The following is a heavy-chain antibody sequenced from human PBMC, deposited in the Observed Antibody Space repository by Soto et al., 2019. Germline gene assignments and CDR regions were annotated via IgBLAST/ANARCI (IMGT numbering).Heavy chain of an antibody. CDR2: ISAYNGNT. Sequence: QVQLVQSGAEVKKPGASVKVSCKASGYTFTSYGISWVRQAPGQGLEWMGWISAYNGNTNYAQNLQGRVTMTTDTATSTAYMELRSLRSDDTAVYYCARDTSIGYCSGGSCYSVYWGQGTLVTVSS. J-gene: IGHJ4*02. CDR3: ARDTSIGYCSGGSCYSVY. V-gene: IGHV1-18*01. D-gene: IGHD2-15*01. CDR1: GYTFTSYG.